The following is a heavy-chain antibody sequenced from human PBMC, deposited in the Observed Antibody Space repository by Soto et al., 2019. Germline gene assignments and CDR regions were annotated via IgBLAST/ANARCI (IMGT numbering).Heavy chain of an antibody. Sequence: SETLSLTCTVSGGSISSGSYHWSWIRQHPGKGLEWIGNIYYSGSSYYNPSLKSRATMSIDTSKDQFSLRLGSVTAADTAVYYCARVEGSSYYFRHDCWGRGTLVTVSS. J-gene: IGHJ4*02. V-gene: IGHV4-31*03. CDR3: ARVEGSSYYFRHDC. D-gene: IGHD1-26*01. CDR1: GGSISSGSYH. CDR2: IYYSGSS.